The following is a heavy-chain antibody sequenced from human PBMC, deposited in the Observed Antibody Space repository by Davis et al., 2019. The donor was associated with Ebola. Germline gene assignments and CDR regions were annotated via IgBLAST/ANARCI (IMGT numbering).Heavy chain of an antibody. V-gene: IGHV3-30-3*01. Sequence: PGGSLRLSCAASGFTFSSYAMHWVRQAPGKGLEWVAVISYDGSNKYYADSVKGRFTISRDNSKNTLYLQMNSLRAEDTAVYYCDLRDGYVHGWGQGTLVTVSS. CDR1: GFTFSSYA. J-gene: IGHJ4*02. D-gene: IGHD5-24*01. CDR2: ISYDGSNK. CDR3: DLRDGYVHG.